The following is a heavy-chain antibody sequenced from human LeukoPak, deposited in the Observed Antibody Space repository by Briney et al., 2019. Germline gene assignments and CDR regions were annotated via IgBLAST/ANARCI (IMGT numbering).Heavy chain of an antibody. J-gene: IGHJ4*02. CDR3: ARDRVRGLYYYDSSGYL. D-gene: IGHD3-22*01. V-gene: IGHV1-69*05. CDR2: IIPIFGTA. Sequence: GASVKVSCKASGGTFSSYAISWVRRAPGQGLEWMGGIIPIFGTANYAQKFQGRVTITTDESTSTAYMELSSLRSEDTAVYYCARDRVRGLYYYDSSGYLWGQGTLVTVSS. CDR1: GGTFSSYA.